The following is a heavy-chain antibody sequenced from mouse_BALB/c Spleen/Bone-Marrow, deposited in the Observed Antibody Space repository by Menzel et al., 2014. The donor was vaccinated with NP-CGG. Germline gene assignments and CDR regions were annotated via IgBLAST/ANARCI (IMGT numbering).Heavy chain of an antibody. Sequence: VQLQQSRVELVKPGASVKLSCKASGYTFTSYYMYWVKQRPGQGLEWIGEINPSNGGTNFNEKFKSRATLTVDKSSSTAYMQLSSLTSEDSAVYYCTRGRTWYFDYLNQATTLTVSS. CDR2: INPSNGGT. V-gene: IGHV1S81*02. CDR3: TRGRTWYFDY. CDR1: GYTFTSYY. J-gene: IGHJ2*01.